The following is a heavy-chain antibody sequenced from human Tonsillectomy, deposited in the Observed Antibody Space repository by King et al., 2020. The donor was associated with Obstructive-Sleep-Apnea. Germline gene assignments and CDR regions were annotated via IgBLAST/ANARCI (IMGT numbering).Heavy chain of an antibody. J-gene: IGHJ3*02. V-gene: IGHV3-48*04. CDR2: ISRSSSTI. Sequence: QLVQSGGGLVQPGGSLRLSCAASGFTFSSYSRNWVRQAPGKGLEWGSYISRSSSTIYYADCVKGRFTISSDNAKNSLYLQMNSLRAEDTAVYYCARHAMIRAFDIWGQGTMVTVSS. CDR3: ARHAMIRAFDI. D-gene: IGHD3-22*01. CDR1: GFTFSSYS.